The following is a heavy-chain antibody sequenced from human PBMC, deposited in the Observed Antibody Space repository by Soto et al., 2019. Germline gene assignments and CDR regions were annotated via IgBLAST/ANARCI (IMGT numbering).Heavy chain of an antibody. CDR3: ARHRCSSTSCYGDWFDP. CDR2: IYYSGST. D-gene: IGHD2-2*01. CDR1: GGSISSGDYY. J-gene: IGHJ5*02. Sequence: TSETLSLTCTVSGGSISSGDYYWSWIRQPPGKGLEWIGYIYYSGSTYYNPSLKSRVTISVDTSKNQFSLKLSSVTAADTAVYYCARHRCSSTSCYGDWFDPWGQGTLVTVSS. V-gene: IGHV4-30-4*01.